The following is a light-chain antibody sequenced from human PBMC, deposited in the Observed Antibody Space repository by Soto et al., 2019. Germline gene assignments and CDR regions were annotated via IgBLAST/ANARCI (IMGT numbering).Light chain of an antibody. J-gene: IGKJ2*01. CDR1: QSVQTNS. CDR2: ATF. CDR3: QQSVSSPFT. Sequence: EIVLTQSPGTLSLSPGERATLSCRASQSVQTNSLAWYQQKPGQAPRLLIFATFKRATGIPDRVSGSGSATDFSLTISILEPEDYAMYYCQQSVSSPFTFGQGTKLEIK. V-gene: IGKV3-20*01.